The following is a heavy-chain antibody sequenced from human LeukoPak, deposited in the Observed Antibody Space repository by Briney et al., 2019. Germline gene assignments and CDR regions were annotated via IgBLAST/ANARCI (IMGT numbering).Heavy chain of an antibody. Sequence: PGRSLRLSCAASGFTFDDYAMHWVRHAPGKGLEWVSGISWNSGSIGYADSVKGRFTISRDNAKNSLYLQMNSLRAEDTAVYYCARDSYGDYSMDVWGQGTTVTVSS. D-gene: IGHD3-16*01. CDR2: ISWNSGSI. CDR1: GFTFDDYA. CDR3: ARDSYGDYSMDV. V-gene: IGHV3-9*01. J-gene: IGHJ6*02.